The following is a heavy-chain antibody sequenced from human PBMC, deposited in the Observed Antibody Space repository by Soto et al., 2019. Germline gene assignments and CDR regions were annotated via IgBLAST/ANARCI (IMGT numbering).Heavy chain of an antibody. CDR1: GYTFSTSG. V-gene: IGHV1-18*01. CDR3: AKTPHYDDSGYYSWFDL. D-gene: IGHD3-22*01. CDR2: ISGYNGNT. J-gene: IGHJ5*02. Sequence: QVQLVQSGAEVKKPGASVKVSCKASGYTFSTSGITWVRQAPGQGLEWMGWISGYNGNTIYAQNFQGRVTITTETSTTTAYMERRSLRSDVTAVYYCAKTPHYDDSGYYSWFDLWGQGPLVTVSS.